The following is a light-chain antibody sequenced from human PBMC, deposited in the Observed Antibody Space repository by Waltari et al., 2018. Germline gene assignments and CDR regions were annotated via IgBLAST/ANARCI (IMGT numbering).Light chain of an antibody. Sequence: QSVLTQPPSVSAAPGQRVTISCSVGSPNIWNNYVSWYRQFPGTAPKPLIDEKTWRTSGLPGRCAGSKSGTSATLYITGLQAGGEADYYCGTWDSSLRGAVFGGGTHLTVL. CDR2: EKT. V-gene: IGLV1-51*02. CDR1: SPNIWNNY. CDR3: GTWDSSLRGAV. J-gene: IGLJ7*01.